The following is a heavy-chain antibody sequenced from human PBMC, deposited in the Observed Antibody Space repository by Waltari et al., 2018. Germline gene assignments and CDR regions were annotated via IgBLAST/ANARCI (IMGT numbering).Heavy chain of an antibody. V-gene: IGHV3-74*01. Sequence: EQLVESGGDLIQPGESLRVSCAVSGFTFSRYWMNWVRQAPGTGLLWVARINGDGSDTSYADSVRGRFTISRDNARNTVFLQMKSLRAEDTAVYYCARVARKTYSSPVPGRDYYYGMDVWGLGTTVTVSS. J-gene: IGHJ6*02. D-gene: IGHD3-22*01. CDR1: GFTFSRYW. CDR2: INGDGSDT. CDR3: ARVARKTYSSPVPGRDYYYGMDV.